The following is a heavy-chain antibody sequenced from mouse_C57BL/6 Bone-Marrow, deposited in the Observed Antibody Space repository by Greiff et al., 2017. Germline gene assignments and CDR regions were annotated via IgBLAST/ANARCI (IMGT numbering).Heavy chain of an antibody. J-gene: IGHJ4*01. CDR3: ARETRYSNFAMDY. V-gene: IGHV7-1*01. D-gene: IGHD2-5*01. CDR2: SRNKANDYTT. CDR1: GFTFSDFY. Sequence: EVKLMESGGGLVQSGRSLRLSCATSGFTFSDFYMEWVRQAPGKGLEWIAASRNKANDYTTEYSASVKGRFIVSRDTSQSILYLQMNALRAEDTAIYYCARETRYSNFAMDYWGQGTSVTVSS.